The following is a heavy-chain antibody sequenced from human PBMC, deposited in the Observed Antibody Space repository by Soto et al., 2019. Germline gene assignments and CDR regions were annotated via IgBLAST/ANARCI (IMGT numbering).Heavy chain of an antibody. V-gene: IGHV4-59*08. CDR3: ARQRRDFDY. CDR2: IYSSGST. CDR1: GGSISNFY. Sequence: PSETLSLTCSVSGGSISNFYWSWIRQPPGKGLQWIGYIYSSGSTNYNPSLKSRVTISVDTSKNQFSLNLSSVTAADTAVYYCARQRRDFDYWGQGSLVTVSS. J-gene: IGHJ4*02.